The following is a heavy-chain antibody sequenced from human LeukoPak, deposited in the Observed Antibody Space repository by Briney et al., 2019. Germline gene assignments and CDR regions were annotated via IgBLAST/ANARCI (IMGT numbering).Heavy chain of an antibody. D-gene: IGHD4-11*01. CDR3: ARLSDSNYDIPRAFDY. Sequence: GKSLKISCKGSGYSFTSYWIGWGRQMPGKGLEWLGTIYPGDSDTRYSPSFQGQVTISADKSISTAYLQWSSLKASDTAMYYCARLSDSNYDIPRAFDYWGQGTLVTVSS. V-gene: IGHV5-51*01. CDR2: IYPGDSDT. J-gene: IGHJ4*02. CDR1: GYSFTSYW.